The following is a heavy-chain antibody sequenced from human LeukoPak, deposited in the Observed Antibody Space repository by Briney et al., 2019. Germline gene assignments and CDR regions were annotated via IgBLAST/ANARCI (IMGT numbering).Heavy chain of an antibody. D-gene: IGHD6-6*01. CDR1: GYTFTGYY. CDR3: ARTIAALVAGFDY. CDR2: INPNSGGT. Sequence: GASVKVSCKASGYTFTGYYMHWVRQAPGQGLEWMGWINPNSGGTNYAQKFQGRVTMTRDTSISTAYMELSRLRSDDTAVYYCARTIAALVAGFDYWGQGTLVTVSS. J-gene: IGHJ4*02. V-gene: IGHV1-2*02.